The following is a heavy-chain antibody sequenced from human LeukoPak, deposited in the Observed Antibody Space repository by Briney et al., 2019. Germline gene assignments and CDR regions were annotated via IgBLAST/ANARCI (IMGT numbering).Heavy chain of an antibody. J-gene: IGHJ1*01. CDR3: ARAAVTTSRYFQH. Sequence: SETLSLTCTVSGGSISNYYWSWIRQPPGKGLEWIGYVYNSGHTNYNPSLKSRVTISEDTSKNQLSLKLSSVTAADTAVYYCARAAVTTSRYFQHWGQGTLVTVSS. D-gene: IGHD4-17*01. CDR1: GGSISNYY. CDR2: VYNSGHT. V-gene: IGHV4-59*01.